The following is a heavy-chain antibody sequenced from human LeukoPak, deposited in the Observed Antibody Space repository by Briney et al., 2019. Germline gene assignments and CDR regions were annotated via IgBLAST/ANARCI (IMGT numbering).Heavy chain of an antibody. CDR1: GYSFTNYW. CDR2: IYPGDSDT. D-gene: IGHD3-10*01. Sequence: GESLKISCKGSGYSFTNYWIGWVRQMPGKGLEWMGIIYPGDSDTRYSPSFQGQVTISADKSISTAYLQWSSLKASDTAVYYCATTGSSTIYYFDYWGQGTLVTVSS. V-gene: IGHV5-51*01. J-gene: IGHJ4*02. CDR3: ATTGSSTIYYFDY.